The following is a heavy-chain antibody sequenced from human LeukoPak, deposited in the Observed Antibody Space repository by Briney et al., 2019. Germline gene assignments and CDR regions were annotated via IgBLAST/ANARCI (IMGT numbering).Heavy chain of an antibody. CDR3: AKGASLYYYYYMDV. J-gene: IGHJ6*03. CDR2: ISWNSGSI. CDR1: GFTFDDYA. V-gene: IGHV3-9*01. Sequence: GGSLRLSCAGSGFTFDDYAMHCVRQAPGKGLEWVSGISWNSGSIGYAGSVKGRFTISRDNAKNSLYLQMNSLRAEDTALYYCAKGASLYYYYYMDVWGKGTTVTISS.